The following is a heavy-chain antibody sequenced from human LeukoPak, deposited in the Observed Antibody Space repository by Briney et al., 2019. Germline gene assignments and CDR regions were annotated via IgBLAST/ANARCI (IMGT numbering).Heavy chain of an antibody. CDR2: IYYSGST. V-gene: IGHV4-61*08. Sequence: SETLSLTCIVSGGSITTSDNYWGWIRQPPGKGLEWIGYIYYSGSTNYNPSLKSRVTISVDTSKNQFSLKLSSVTAADTAVYYCARATVTNWFDPWGQGTLVTVSS. CDR1: GGSITTSDNY. CDR3: ARATVTNWFDP. J-gene: IGHJ5*02. D-gene: IGHD4-17*01.